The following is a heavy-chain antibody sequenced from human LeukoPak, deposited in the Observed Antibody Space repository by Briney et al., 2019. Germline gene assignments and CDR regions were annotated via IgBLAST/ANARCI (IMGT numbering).Heavy chain of an antibody. CDR1: GDSLVSGHY. CDR3: ASYGDYTKGDAFDI. Sequence: PSETLSLTCTVSGDSLVSGHYWGWIRQPPGQGLEWVGSVYHSGSIYYNPSLKSRVIMSVDTSKNQFSLKLSSVTAADTAVYYCASYGDYTKGDAFDIWGQGTMVTVSS. CDR2: VYHSGSI. D-gene: IGHD4-17*01. V-gene: IGHV4-38-2*02. J-gene: IGHJ3*02.